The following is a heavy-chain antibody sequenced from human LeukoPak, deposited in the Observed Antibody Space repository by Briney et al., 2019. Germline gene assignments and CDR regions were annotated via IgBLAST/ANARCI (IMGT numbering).Heavy chain of an antibody. Sequence: PGGSLRLSCAASGFTVSSNYMSWVRQAPGKGLEWVSVIYSGGSTYYADSVKGRFTISRDNSKNTLYLQMNSLRAEDTAVYYCARPSGSYWKVNAFDIWGQGTMVTVSS. V-gene: IGHV3-53*01. CDR3: ARPSGSYWKVNAFDI. D-gene: IGHD1-26*01. J-gene: IGHJ3*02. CDR1: GFTVSSNY. CDR2: IYSGGST.